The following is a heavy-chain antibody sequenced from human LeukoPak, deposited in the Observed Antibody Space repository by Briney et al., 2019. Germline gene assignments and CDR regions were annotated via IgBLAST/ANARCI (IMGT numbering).Heavy chain of an antibody. J-gene: IGHJ3*02. V-gene: IGHV3-30*18. CDR1: GFTFSSYG. Sequence: GGSLRLSCAASGFTFSSYGMHWVRQAPGKGLEWVAVISYDGSNKYYADSVKGRFTIFRDNSKNTLYLQMNSLRAEDTAVYYCAKSGGRLGRYAFDIWGQGTMVTVSS. CDR2: ISYDGSNK. D-gene: IGHD6-19*01. CDR3: AKSGGRLGRYAFDI.